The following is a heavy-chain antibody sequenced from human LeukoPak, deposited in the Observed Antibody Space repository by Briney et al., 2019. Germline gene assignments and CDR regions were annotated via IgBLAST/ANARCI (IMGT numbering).Heavy chain of an antibody. Sequence: GGSLRLSCAASGFTVSSNYMSWVRRAPGKGLEWVSVIYSGGSTYYADSVKGRFTISRDNSKNTLYLQMNSLRAEDTAVYYCAKDPRVHGSGSYYFDYWGQGALVTVSS. CDR1: GFTVSSNY. CDR3: AKDPRVHGSGSYYFDY. J-gene: IGHJ4*02. CDR2: IYSGGST. V-gene: IGHV3-53*01. D-gene: IGHD3-10*01.